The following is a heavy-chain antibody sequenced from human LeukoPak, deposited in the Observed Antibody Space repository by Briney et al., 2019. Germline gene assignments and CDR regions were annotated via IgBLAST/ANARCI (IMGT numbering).Heavy chain of an antibody. D-gene: IGHD5-18*01. Sequence: GESLKISCKGSGYRFTSYWIGWVRQMPGKGLEWMGIIYPSDSDTRYSPSFQGQVSISADKSISTAYLQWSSLKASDTAMYYCARHVYGGYSYGRGPFDYWGQGTLVTVSS. CDR1: GYRFTSYW. CDR2: IYPSDSDT. CDR3: ARHVYGGYSYGRGPFDY. V-gene: IGHV5-51*01. J-gene: IGHJ4*02.